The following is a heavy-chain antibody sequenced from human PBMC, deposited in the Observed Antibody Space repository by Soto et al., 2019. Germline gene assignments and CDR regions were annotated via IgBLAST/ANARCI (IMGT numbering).Heavy chain of an antibody. CDR2: INSAGTDV. J-gene: IGHJ4*02. V-gene: IGHV3-74*03. D-gene: IGHD6-25*01. CDR3: VRAPEQRPCDY. CDR1: GFTLSDNW. Sequence: ELQLVESGGGLVQPGGSLRLSCAASGFTLSDNWIHWVRRAPGKALMWVSRINSAGTDVTYADSVKGRFTFSRDNAKNTLYLQMDSLRVEDTAMYYCVRAPEQRPCDYWGQGTLVTVSS.